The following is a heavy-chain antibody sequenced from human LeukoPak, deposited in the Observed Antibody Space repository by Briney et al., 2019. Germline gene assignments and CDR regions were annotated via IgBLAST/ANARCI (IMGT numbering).Heavy chain of an antibody. CDR1: GGSFSGYY. CDR2: INRSGVT. J-gene: IGHJ4*02. CDR3: ARHVLVVTKVDY. V-gene: IGHV4-34*01. D-gene: IGHD3-22*01. Sequence: SEALSLTCAVYGGSFSGYYWSWIRLRLSPGKGLEWIGEINRSGVTDYNPSLKSRVTISGDTSKNQFSLRLRSVTAADTAVYYCARHVLVVTKVDYWGQGTLVTVSS.